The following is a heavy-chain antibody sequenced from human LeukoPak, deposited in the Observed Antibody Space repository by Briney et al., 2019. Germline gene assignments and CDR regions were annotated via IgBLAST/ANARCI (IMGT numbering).Heavy chain of an antibody. CDR3: ANSYDFWSGFHFDY. Sequence: ASVKVSCKVSGYTLTELSMHWVRQAPGKGLEWRGGFDPEDGETIYAQKFQGRVTMTEDTSTDTAYMELSSLRAEDTAVYYCANSYDFWSGFHFDYWGQGTLVTASS. J-gene: IGHJ4*02. CDR2: FDPEDGET. V-gene: IGHV1-24*01. CDR1: GYTLTELS. D-gene: IGHD3-3*01.